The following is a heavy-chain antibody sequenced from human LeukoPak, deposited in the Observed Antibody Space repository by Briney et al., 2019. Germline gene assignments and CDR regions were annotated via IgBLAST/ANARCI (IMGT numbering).Heavy chain of an antibody. D-gene: IGHD4-11*01. CDR2: IKSKIDGGTT. CDR1: GFTLSNAW. V-gene: IGHV3-15*01. CDR3: TTNSAGP. J-gene: IGHJ5*02. Sequence: GGSLRLSCVASGFTLSNAWMSWVRQAPGKGLEWVGRIKSKIDGGTTDYAAPVKGRFIISRDDSKNTLYLQMSSLRTEDTAVYYCTTNSAGPWGQGTLVTVSS.